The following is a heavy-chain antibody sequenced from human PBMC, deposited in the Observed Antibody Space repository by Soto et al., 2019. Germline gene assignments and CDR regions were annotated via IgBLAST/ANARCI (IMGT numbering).Heavy chain of an antibody. D-gene: IGHD3-10*01. CDR2: MNPNSGNT. Sequence: ASVKVSCKASGYTFTSYDINWVRQATGQGLEWMGWMNPNSGNTGYAQKFQGRVTMTRNTSISTAYMELSSLRSEDTAVYYCAKDRRPGPGLLWFGESDTGMDVWGQGTTVTVSS. CDR3: AKDRRPGPGLLWFGESDTGMDV. V-gene: IGHV1-8*01. CDR1: GYTFTSYD. J-gene: IGHJ6*02.